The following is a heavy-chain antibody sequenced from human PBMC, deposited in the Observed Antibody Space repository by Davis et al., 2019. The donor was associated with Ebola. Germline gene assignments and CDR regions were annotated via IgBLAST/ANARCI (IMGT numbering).Heavy chain of an antibody. CDR2: INHSGST. V-gene: IGHV4-34*01. D-gene: IGHD6-19*01. Sequence: PSETLSPTCPLHGGSSSGYYWSWIRHPPGKGLEWIGAINHSGSTNYNPSLKSRVTISVDTSKNQFSLKLSSVTAADTAVYYCARGLRRIAVAGALDYWGQGTLVTVSS. CDR3: ARGLRRIAVAGALDY. J-gene: IGHJ4*02. CDR1: GGSSSGYY.